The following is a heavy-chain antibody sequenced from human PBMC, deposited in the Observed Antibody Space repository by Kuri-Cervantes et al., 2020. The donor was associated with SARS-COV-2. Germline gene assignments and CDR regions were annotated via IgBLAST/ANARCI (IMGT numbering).Heavy chain of an antibody. J-gene: IGHJ3*02. D-gene: IGHD3-16*02. CDR3: ARGPSWGYFWGTYRGGWDTFDI. V-gene: IGHV1-2*04. Sequence: ASVKVSCKASGYTFTGYYMHWVRQAPGQGLEWMGWINPNSGGTNYAQKFQGWVIMTRDTSISTAYMELSRLRCDDTVVYYCARGPSWGYFWGTYRGGWDTFDIWGQGTMVTVSS. CDR2: INPNSGGT. CDR1: GYTFTGYY.